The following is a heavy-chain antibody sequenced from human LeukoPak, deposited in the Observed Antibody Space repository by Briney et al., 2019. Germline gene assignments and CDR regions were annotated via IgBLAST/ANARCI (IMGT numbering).Heavy chain of an antibody. CDR2: IKQDGSES. J-gene: IGHJ4*02. Sequence: PGGSLRLSCAASGFTFRNYWMSWVRQAPGKGLEWVANIKQDGSESYYVDSVKGRFTISRDNAENSLYLQMNSLRAEDTAVYYCARGISSSWYYWGQGTLVTVPS. V-gene: IGHV3-7*05. D-gene: IGHD6-13*01. CDR1: GFTFRNYW. CDR3: ARGISSSWYY.